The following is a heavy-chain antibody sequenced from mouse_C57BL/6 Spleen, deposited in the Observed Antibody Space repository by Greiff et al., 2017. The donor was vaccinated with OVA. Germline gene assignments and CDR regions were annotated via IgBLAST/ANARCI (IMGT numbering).Heavy chain of an antibody. V-gene: IGHV2-2*01. D-gene: IGHD2-4*01. CDR3: ARNHYDYDESFDV. Sequence: QVQLQQSGPGLVQPSQSLSITCTVSGFSLTSYGVHWVRQSPGKGLEWLGVIWSGGGTDYNAAFISRLSISKDNSKSQVFFKMNSLQADDTAIYYCARNHYDYDESFDVWGTGTTVTVAS. J-gene: IGHJ1*03. CDR1: GFSLTSYG. CDR2: IWSGGGT.